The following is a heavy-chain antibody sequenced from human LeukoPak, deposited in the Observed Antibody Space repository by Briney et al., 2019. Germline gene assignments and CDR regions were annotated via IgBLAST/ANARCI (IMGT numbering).Heavy chain of an antibody. J-gene: IGHJ5*02. Sequence: ASVKVSCKASGYTFTDYYIHWVRQAPGQGLEWMWHINPNTGGTNYAQKFQGRVTITRDTSINTAYMDLSRLTSDDTAIYYCARGPFGSSHYNCFDPWGQGTLVTVSS. V-gene: IGHV1-2*06. CDR2: INPNTGGT. CDR1: GYTFTDYY. D-gene: IGHD6-13*01. CDR3: ARGPFGSSHYNCFDP.